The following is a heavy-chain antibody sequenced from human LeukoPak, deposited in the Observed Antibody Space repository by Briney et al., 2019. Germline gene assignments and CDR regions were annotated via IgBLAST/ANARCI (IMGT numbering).Heavy chain of an antibody. V-gene: IGHV4-61*02. CDR1: GGSISSGSYY. D-gene: IGHD2-2*01. Sequence: SQTLSLTCTVSGGSISSGSYYWSWIRQPAGKGLEWIGRIYTSGSTNYNPSLKSRVTISVDTSKNQFSLKLSSVTAADTAVYYCARGEEDIVVVSAAMPDYWGQGTLVTVSS. CDR3: ARGEEDIVVVSAAMPDY. CDR2: IYTSGST. J-gene: IGHJ4*02.